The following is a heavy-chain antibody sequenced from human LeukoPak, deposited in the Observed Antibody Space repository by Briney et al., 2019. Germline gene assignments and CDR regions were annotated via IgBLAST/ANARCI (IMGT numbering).Heavy chain of an antibody. D-gene: IGHD3-10*01. CDR3: ARPGLMVRGVITGYFDY. J-gene: IGHJ4*02. V-gene: IGHV1-69*04. Sequence: SVKVSCKASGGTFSSYAISWVRQAPGQGLEWMGRIIPILGIANYAQKFQGRVTITADKSTSTAYMELSSLRSEDTAVYYCARPGLMVRGVITGYFDYWGQGTLVTVSS. CDR2: IIPILGIA. CDR1: GGTFSSYA.